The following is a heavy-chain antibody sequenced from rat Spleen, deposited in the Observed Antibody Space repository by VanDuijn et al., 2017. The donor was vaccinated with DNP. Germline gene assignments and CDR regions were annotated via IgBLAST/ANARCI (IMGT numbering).Heavy chain of an antibody. Sequence: EVQLQESGPGLVESSQSLSLTCSVTGYSITRNYRWNWIRKFPGNKLEWMGYVNSAEITSYNPSLKRRISITRDTSKNQFFLQVNSVTTEDTATYYCASGPNGYNYFDYWGQGVMVTVSS. V-gene: IGHV3-3*01. D-gene: IGHD1-4*01. CDR3: ASGPNGYNYFDY. CDR2: VNSAEIT. CDR1: GYSITRNYR. J-gene: IGHJ2*01.